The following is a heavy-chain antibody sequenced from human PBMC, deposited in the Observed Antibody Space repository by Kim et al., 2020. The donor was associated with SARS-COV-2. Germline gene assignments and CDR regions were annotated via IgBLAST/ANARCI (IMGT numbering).Heavy chain of an antibody. CDR1: GYGFTNYW. V-gene: IGHV5-10-1*01. Sequence: GESLKISCKGSGYGFTNYWITWVRQVPGKGLECVGRIYPSGSYSNYNPSFQGHVTISADKSIKTAYLHWSSLKASDTAIYYCARQPYCGDDCYSGDFDDW. CDR2: IYPSGSYS. J-gene: IGHJ4*01. CDR3: ARQPYCGDDCYSGDFDD. D-gene: IGHD2-21*01.